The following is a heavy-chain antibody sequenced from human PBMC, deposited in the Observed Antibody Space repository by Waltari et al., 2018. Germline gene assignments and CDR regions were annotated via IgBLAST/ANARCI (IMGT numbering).Heavy chain of an antibody. CDR2: ISAYNGNT. V-gene: IGHV1-18*01. J-gene: IGHJ5*02. D-gene: IGHD6-19*01. Sequence: AQLLQSGAAVPKPGSSVKVSCKASGYTFTSYGISWVRQAPGHGTEWMGWISAYNGNTNYAQKLQDRGTINADKSTSTAYMELSSLRSEDTAVYYCAREVADNNWFDAWGQGTLVTVSS. CDR1: GYTFTSYG. CDR3: AREVADNNWFDA.